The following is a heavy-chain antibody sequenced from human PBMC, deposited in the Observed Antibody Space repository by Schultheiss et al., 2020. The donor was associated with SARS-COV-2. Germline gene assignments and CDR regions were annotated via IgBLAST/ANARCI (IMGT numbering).Heavy chain of an antibody. CDR1: GFTFDDYG. CDR3: ARELGYCSSTSCYLGGYYYYGMDV. D-gene: IGHD2-2*01. CDR2: INWNGGST. Sequence: GESLKISCAASGFTFDDYGMSWVRQAPGKGLEWVSGINWNGGSTGYADSVKGRFTISRDNAKNSLYLQMNSLRAEDTALYYCARELGYCSSTSCYLGGYYYYGMDVWGQGTTVTVSS. J-gene: IGHJ6*02. V-gene: IGHV3-20*04.